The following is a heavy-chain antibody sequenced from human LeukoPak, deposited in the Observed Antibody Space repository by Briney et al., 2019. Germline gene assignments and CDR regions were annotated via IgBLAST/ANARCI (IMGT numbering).Heavy chain of an antibody. CDR2: SWYDGSTK. CDR3: ARDTTLVTLYYFDS. J-gene: IGHJ4*02. D-gene: IGHD2-21*02. CDR1: GFNLRTYG. Sequence: GALRLSCAASGFNLRTYGMHWVRQAPGKGLEWVALSWYDGSTKYYADSVKGRFSISRENSKNTVYLQMDGLRAEDTAVYYCARDTTLVTLYYFDSWGQGTLVTVSS. V-gene: IGHV3-33*01.